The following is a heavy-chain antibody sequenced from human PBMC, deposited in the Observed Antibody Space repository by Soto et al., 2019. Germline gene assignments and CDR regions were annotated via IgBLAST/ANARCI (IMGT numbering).Heavy chain of an antibody. D-gene: IGHD5-18*01. Sequence: VQLLEAGGGLVQPGGSLRLSCAASGFTFSSYAMSWVRQAPGKGLEWVSGISGSGGSTYYADSVKGRFTISRDNSQTTLSLQPTGLRGEDMAVYYCAKERGYNYGYDAVDVWGEGTAVSVSS. CDR2: ISGSGGST. CDR3: AKERGYNYGYDAVDV. V-gene: IGHV3-23*01. CDR1: GFTFSSYA. J-gene: IGHJ6*04.